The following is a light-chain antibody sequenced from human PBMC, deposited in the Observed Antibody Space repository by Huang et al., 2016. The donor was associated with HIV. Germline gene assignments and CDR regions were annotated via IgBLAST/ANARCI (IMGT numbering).Light chain of an antibody. CDR1: QSLLHSNGYNY. J-gene: IGKJ3*01. CDR3: MQALQTPIT. V-gene: IGKV2-28*01. Sequence: DIVMTQSPLSLPVTPGEPASIACRSSQSLLHSNGYNYLDWYLQKPGQSPQLLIYLGSNRASGVPDRFSGSGSGTNLTLKISRVEAEDVGIYYCMQALQTPITLGPGTTVDIK. CDR2: LGS.